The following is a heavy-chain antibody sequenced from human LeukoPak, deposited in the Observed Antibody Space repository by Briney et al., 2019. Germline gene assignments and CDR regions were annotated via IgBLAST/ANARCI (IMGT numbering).Heavy chain of an antibody. CDR2: IYPSGST. V-gene: IGHV4-61*02. D-gene: IGHD6-19*01. CDR3: ARVSTGWYHYFDF. CDR1: GGSISSGSHY. Sequence: SQTLSLTCTVSGGSISSGSHYWSWIRQPAGKGLECLGRIYPSGSTNYNPSLKSRVTISMSKSKNHFSLKLTSLTAADTAVYYCARVSTGWYHYFDFWGQGTLVTVSS. J-gene: IGHJ4*02.